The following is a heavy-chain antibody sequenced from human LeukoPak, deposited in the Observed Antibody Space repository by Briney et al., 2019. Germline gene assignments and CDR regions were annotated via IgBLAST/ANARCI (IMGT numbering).Heavy chain of an antibody. D-gene: IGHD2-21*02. CDR1: GFTFDDYA. CDR3: ARGGIVVVTAAPVEVYFDY. V-gene: IGHV3-9*01. J-gene: IGHJ4*02. CDR2: ISWNSCSI. Sequence: LPGGSLRLSCAASGFTFDDYAMHWVRHAPGKGLEWVSGISWNSCSIGYADSVKGRFTISRDNAKNSLYLQMNSLRAEDTAVYYCARGGIVVVTAAPVEVYFDYWGQGTLVTVSS.